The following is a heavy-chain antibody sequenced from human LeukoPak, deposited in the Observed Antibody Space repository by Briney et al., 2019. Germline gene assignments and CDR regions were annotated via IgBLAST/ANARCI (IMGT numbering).Heavy chain of an antibody. CDR1: GFTFSSYS. CDR3: AKGDRNSGWSY. V-gene: IGHV3-48*01. J-gene: IGHJ4*02. D-gene: IGHD6-19*01. CDR2: ISSSSSTT. Sequence: PGGSLRLSCAASGFTFSSYSMNWVRQAPGKGLEWVSYISSSSSTTYYADSVKGRFTISRDNSKNTLYLQVNSLRVEDTAVYYCAKGDRNSGWSYWGQGTLVTVSS.